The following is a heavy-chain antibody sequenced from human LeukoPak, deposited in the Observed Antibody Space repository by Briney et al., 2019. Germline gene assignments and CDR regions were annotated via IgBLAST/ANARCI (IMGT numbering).Heavy chain of an antibody. V-gene: IGHV3-30-3*01. D-gene: IGHD5-18*01. J-gene: IGHJ4*02. Sequence: GGSLRLSCAASGFTFSSYAMHWVRQAPGKGLEWVAVISYDGSNKYYADSVKGRFTISRDNSKNTLYLQMNSLRAEDTAVYYCARDQGYSYGYVEDYWGQGTLVTVSS. CDR2: ISYDGSNK. CDR1: GFTFSSYA. CDR3: ARDQGYSYGYVEDY.